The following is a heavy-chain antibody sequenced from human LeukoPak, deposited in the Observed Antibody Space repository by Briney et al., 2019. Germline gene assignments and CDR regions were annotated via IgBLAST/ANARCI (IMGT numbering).Heavy chain of an antibody. CDR1: GFILSDYR. Sequence: GGSLRLSCGGSGFILSDYRMDWVRQAPGKGLEWVSLITTTGDTKYYADSVKGRFTISRDNAKNSLSLQMNSLRADDTAVYYCVRDAKEGQLLDRSVWGKGTTVIASS. D-gene: IGHD2-2*01. V-gene: IGHV3-48*01. J-gene: IGHJ6*04. CDR3: VRDAKEGQLLDRSV. CDR2: ITTTGDTK.